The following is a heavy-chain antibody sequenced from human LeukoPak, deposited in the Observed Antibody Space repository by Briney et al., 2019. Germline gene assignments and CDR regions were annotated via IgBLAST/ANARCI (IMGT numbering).Heavy chain of an antibody. CDR1: GFTFSNFA. J-gene: IGHJ4*02. CDR3: ASLPDPQDY. Sequence: PGGSLRLSCAASGFTFSNFAIHWVRQAPGKGLEWVSAISGSGGSTYYADSVKGRFTISRDNSKNTLYLQMNSLRAEDTAVYYCASLPDPQDYWGQGTLVTVSS. V-gene: IGHV3-23*01. CDR2: ISGSGGST.